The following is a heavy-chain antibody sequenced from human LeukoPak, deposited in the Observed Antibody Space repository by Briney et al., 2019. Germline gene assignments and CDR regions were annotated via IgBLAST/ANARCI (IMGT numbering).Heavy chain of an antibody. CDR3: ARYYGGNSACDY. CDR2: ITSSSSSTI. J-gene: IGHJ4*02. CDR1: GFTFSSYS. D-gene: IGHD4-23*01. Sequence: GGSLRLSCAASGFTFSSYSMNWVRQAPGKGLEWVSYITSSSSSTIYYADSVKGRFTISRDNAKNSLYLQMNSLRAEDTAVYYCARYYGGNSACDYWGQGTLVTVSS. V-gene: IGHV3-48*01.